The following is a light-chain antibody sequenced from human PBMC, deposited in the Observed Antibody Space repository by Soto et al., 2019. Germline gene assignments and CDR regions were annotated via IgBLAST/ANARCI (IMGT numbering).Light chain of an antibody. CDR3: QQYNNWTPAT. Sequence: EIVMTQSPATLSVSPGERATLSCRASQSVSSNLAWYQQKPGQAPRLLIYGASTRATGIPDRFSGSGSGTEFTLTISSMQSEDFAVYYCQQYNNWTPATFGQGTKVEIK. V-gene: IGKV3-15*01. CDR2: GAS. J-gene: IGKJ1*01. CDR1: QSVSSN.